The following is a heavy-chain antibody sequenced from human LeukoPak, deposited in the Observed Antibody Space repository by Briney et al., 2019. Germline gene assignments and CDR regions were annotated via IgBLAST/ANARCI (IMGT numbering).Heavy chain of an antibody. V-gene: IGHV3-74*01. D-gene: IGHD3-22*01. Sequence: GGSLRLSCTASGSTFSTDWMHWVRQGPGKGLVWVSRINSDGSITSYADSVKGRFTISRDNSKNTLYLQMNSLRAEDTAVYYCAKDRIYYDSSGLTHDYWGQGTLVTVSS. CDR2: INSDGSIT. CDR3: AKDRIYYDSSGLTHDY. CDR1: GSTFSTDW. J-gene: IGHJ4*02.